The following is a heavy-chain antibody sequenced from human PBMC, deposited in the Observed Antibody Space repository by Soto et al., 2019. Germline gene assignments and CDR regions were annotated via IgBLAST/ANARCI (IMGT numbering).Heavy chain of an antibody. D-gene: IGHD3-10*01. CDR3: ARTRRQSWAVRGVIRWFDP. Sequence: SETLSLTCTVSGSSITYGAYSWGWIRQPPGKGLEWIGSIYYSGSTYYNPSLKSRVTISVDTSKNQFSLKLSSVTAADTAVYYCARTRRQSWAVRGVIRWFDPWGQGTLVTVSS. CDR2: IYYSGST. J-gene: IGHJ5*02. V-gene: IGHV4-39*01. CDR1: GSSITYGAYS.